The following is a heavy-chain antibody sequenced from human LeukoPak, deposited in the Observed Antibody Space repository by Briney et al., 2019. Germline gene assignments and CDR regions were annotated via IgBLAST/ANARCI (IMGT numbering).Heavy chain of an antibody. D-gene: IGHD3-9*01. J-gene: IGHJ4*02. Sequence: GASVKVSCKASGYTFTSYDINWVRQATGQGFEWMGWMNFRSGNTGYAQKFQGRVTMTRNTSISTAYMELSSLRSEDTAVYYCARHHVYYDILTGYSRSFDFWGQGTLVTVSS. CDR2: MNFRSGNT. CDR1: GYTFTSYD. V-gene: IGHV1-8*02. CDR3: ARHHVYYDILTGYSRSFDF.